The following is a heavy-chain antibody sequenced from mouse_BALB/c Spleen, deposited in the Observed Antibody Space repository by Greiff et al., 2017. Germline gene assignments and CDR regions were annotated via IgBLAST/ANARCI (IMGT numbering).Heavy chain of an antibody. CDR1: GFAFSSYD. V-gene: IGHV5-12-1*01. CDR2: ISSGGGST. J-gene: IGHJ4*01. D-gene: IGHD2-4*01. Sequence: EVHLVESGGGLVKPGGSLKLSCAASGFAFSSYDMSWVRQTPEKRLEWVAYISSGGGSTYYPDTVKGRFTISRDNAKNTLYLQMSSLKSEDTAMYYCARGSTMITTKAMDYWGQGTSVTVSS. CDR3: ARGSTMITTKAMDY.